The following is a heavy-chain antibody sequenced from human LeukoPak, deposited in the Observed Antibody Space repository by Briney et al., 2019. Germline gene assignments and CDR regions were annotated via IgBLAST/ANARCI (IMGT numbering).Heavy chain of an antibody. CDR3: AKATDYSNYYYYYYMDV. V-gene: IGHV3-23*01. CDR2: ISGSGGST. CDR1: GFTFSSYA. J-gene: IGHJ6*03. D-gene: IGHD4-11*01. Sequence: GGSLRLSCAASGFTFSSYAMSWVRQAPGKGLEGVSAISGSGGSTYYADSVKGRFTISRDNSKNTLYLQMNSLRAEDTAVYYCAKATDYSNYYYYYYMDVWGKGTTVTVSS.